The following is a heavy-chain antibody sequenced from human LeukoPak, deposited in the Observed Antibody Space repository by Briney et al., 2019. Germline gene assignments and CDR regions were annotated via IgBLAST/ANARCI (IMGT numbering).Heavy chain of an antibody. D-gene: IGHD1-26*01. CDR2: ISYDGSNK. CDR3: ARGPAWGWELLDY. V-gene: IGHV3-30*04. Sequence: GGSLRLSCAASGFTSSSYAMHWVRQAPGKGLEWVAVISYDGSNKYYADSVKGRFTISRDNSKNTLYLQMNSLRAEDTAVYYCARGPAWGWELLDYWGQGTLVTVSS. J-gene: IGHJ4*02. CDR1: GFTSSSYA.